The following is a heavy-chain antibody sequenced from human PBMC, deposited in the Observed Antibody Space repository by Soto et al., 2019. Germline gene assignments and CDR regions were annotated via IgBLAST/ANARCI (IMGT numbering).Heavy chain of an antibody. J-gene: IGHJ5*02. Sequence: SETLSLTCAVYGGFLSESYWTWIRQPPGKGLEWIGEINHVGGTNYNPSLKSRVTMSVDTSQNQFSLRLISVTATDTAMYFCVRIRYQLPSSVLWLDPWGQGTPVTVSS. V-gene: IGHV4-34*01. CDR3: VRIRYQLPSSVLWLDP. CDR1: GGFLSESY. D-gene: IGHD3-16*01. CDR2: INHVGGT.